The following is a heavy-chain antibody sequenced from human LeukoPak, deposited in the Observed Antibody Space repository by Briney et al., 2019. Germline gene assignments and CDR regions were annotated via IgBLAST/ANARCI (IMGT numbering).Heavy chain of an antibody. V-gene: IGHV1-69*13. CDR3: AREPCSGDCYSAWFDP. J-gene: IGHJ5*02. CDR2: IIPIFGTA. CDR1: GGTFSSYA. D-gene: IGHD2-21*02. Sequence: ASVKVSCKASGGTFSSYAISWVRQAPGQGLEWMGGIIPIFGTANYAQKFQGRVTITADESTSTAYMELSSLRSEDTAVYYCAREPCSGDCYSAWFDPWGQGTLVTVSS.